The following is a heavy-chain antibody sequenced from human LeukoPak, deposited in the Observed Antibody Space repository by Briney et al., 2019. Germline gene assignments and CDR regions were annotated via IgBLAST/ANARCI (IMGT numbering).Heavy chain of an antibody. Sequence: QTGGSLRLSCAASGFTFSSYGMSWVRQAPGKGLEWVSAISDSGGRTFYADSVKGRFTISRDNAKNTLYLQMNSLRAEDTAVYYCARARIDYYYYYMDVWGKGTTVTISS. V-gene: IGHV3-23*01. CDR3: ARARIDYYYYYMDV. J-gene: IGHJ6*03. CDR2: ISDSGGRT. D-gene: IGHD2-15*01. CDR1: GFTFSSYG.